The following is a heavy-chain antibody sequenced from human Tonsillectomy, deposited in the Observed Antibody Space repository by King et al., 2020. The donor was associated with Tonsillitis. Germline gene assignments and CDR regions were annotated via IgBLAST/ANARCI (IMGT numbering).Heavy chain of an antibody. CDR3: ARHGAIFGERGDYYYYGMDV. V-gene: IGHV4-39*01. CDR2: IYYSVTT. D-gene: IGHD3-3*01. CDR1: GDSISSSSYH. Sequence: QLQESGPGLVKPSETLSLICTVSGDSISSSSYHWGWIRQPPGKGLEWIGSIYYSVTTYYNPSLKSRVTISVDTSKNQFSLKLSSVTAADTAGYYCARHGAIFGERGDYYYYGMDVWGQGTTVTVFS. J-gene: IGHJ6*02.